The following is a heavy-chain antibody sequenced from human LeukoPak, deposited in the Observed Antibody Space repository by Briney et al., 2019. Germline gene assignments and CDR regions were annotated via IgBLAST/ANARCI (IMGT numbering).Heavy chain of an antibody. J-gene: IGHJ4*02. D-gene: IGHD6-6*01. CDR2: IRYHGSDK. Sequence: GESLRLSCAASGFTFSGSGMHWVRQAPGKGLEWVAFIRYHGSDKFYADSVKGRFTISRDNSKNTLYLQMNSLRAEDTAVYYCARGLSGYASSLGYWGQGTLVTVSA. CDR1: GFTFSGSG. V-gene: IGHV3-30*02. CDR3: ARGLSGYASSLGY.